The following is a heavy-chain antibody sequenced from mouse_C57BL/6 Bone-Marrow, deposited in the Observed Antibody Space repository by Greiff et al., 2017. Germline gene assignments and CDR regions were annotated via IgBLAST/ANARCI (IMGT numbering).Heavy chain of an antibody. CDR2: IDPNSGGT. D-gene: IGHD2-3*01. V-gene: IGHV1-72*01. Sequence: QVQLKQPGAELVKPGASVKLSCKASGYTFTSYWMHWVKQRPGRGLEWIGRIDPNSGGTKYNEKFKGKATLTVDKPSSTAYMQLSSLTSEDSAVYYCATDGYYWYFDVWGTGTTVTVSS. CDR3: ATDGYYWYFDV. J-gene: IGHJ1*03. CDR1: GYTFTSYW.